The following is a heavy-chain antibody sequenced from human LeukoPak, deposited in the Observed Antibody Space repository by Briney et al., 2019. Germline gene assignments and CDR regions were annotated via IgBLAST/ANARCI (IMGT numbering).Heavy chain of an antibody. CDR3: ARDGAPYGSSSPGEYYFDY. V-gene: IGHV1-46*01. D-gene: IGHD6-6*01. CDR2: INPSGGTT. CDR1: GYTFTSYY. J-gene: IGHJ4*02. Sequence: ASVTVSCKASGYTFTSYYMHWVRQAPGQGLEWMGIINPSGGTTSYAQKFQGRVTITRDTSTSTVYMELSSLKSEDTAVYYCARDGAPYGSSSPGEYYFDYWGQGTLVTVSS.